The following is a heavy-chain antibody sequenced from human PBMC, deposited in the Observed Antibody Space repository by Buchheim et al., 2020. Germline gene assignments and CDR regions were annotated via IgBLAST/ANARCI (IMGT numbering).Heavy chain of an antibody. Sequence: QVQLVESGGGVVQPGRSLRLSCAASGFTFSSYAMHWVRQAPGKGLEWVAVISYDGSNKYYADSVKGRFTISRDNSKNTLYLQMNSLRAEDTAVYYCARDYYDSGAQVGYFDYWGQGTL. D-gene: IGHD3-22*01. CDR2: ISYDGSNK. V-gene: IGHV3-30-3*01. CDR3: ARDYYDSGAQVGYFDY. CDR1: GFTFSSYA. J-gene: IGHJ4*02.